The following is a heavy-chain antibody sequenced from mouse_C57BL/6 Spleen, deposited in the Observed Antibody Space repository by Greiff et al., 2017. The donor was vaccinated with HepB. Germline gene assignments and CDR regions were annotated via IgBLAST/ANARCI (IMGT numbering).Heavy chain of an antibody. J-gene: IGHJ3*01. CDR3: ARDYYGTPFAY. Sequence: VQLQQSGPELVKPGASVKISCKASGYSFTGYYMNWVKQSPEKSLEWIGEINPSTGGTTYNQKFKAKATLTVDKSSSTAYMQLKSLTSEASAVYYCARDYYGTPFAYWGQGTLVTVSA. CDR1: GYSFTGYY. CDR2: INPSTGGT. D-gene: IGHD1-1*01. V-gene: IGHV1-42*01.